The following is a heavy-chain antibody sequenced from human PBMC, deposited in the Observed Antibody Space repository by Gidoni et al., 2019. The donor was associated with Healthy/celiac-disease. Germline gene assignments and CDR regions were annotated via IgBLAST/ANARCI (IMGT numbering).Heavy chain of an antibody. D-gene: IGHD3-10*01. J-gene: IGHJ4*02. CDR2: LWNDGSNK. V-gene: IGHV3-33*01. Sequence: LEWVAVLWNDGSNKYYEDSVKGRFTISRDNSKNALDLQMNGLRAEETAVYYCARDAGKRFGECTQASEIDYWGQGTLVTVSS. CDR3: ARDAGKRFGECTQASEIDY.